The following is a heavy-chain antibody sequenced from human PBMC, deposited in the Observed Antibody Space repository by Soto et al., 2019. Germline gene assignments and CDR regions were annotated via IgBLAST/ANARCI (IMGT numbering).Heavy chain of an antibody. J-gene: IGHJ4*02. CDR1: GFTFSSYA. V-gene: IGHV3-21*01. D-gene: IGHD4-17*01. CDR3: ARAMPPNDYGFDY. Sequence: GGSLRLSCAASGFTFSSYAMSWVRQAPGKGLEWVSSISSSSSNIYYADSVKGRFTISRDNAKNTLYLQMNSLRAEDTAVYYCARAMPPNDYGFDYWGQGTLDTVSS. CDR2: ISSSSSNI.